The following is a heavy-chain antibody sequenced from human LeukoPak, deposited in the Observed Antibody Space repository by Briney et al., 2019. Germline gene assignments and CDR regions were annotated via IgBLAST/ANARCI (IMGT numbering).Heavy chain of an antibody. CDR1: DFNVIPNY. J-gene: IGHJ4*02. Sequence: GGSLRLSXAVSDFNVIPNYMTWVRQAPGKGLECISVIHSNDDTYYAASVRGRFTISRDTSNYMLYLQMNSLRAEDTAIYFCTRGHAAMGEHWGQGILVTVSS. V-gene: IGHV3-53*01. D-gene: IGHD5-18*01. CDR3: TRGHAAMGEH. CDR2: IHSNDDT.